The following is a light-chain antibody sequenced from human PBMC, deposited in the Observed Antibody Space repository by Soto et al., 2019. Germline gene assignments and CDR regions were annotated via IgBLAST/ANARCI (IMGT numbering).Light chain of an antibody. J-gene: IGKJ3*01. Sequence: EIVMTQSPATLSVSPGERATLSCRASQSISSNLAWYQQKPGQAPRLLIYGPSTRATGIPATFSGSGSGTEFTLTISSLQAEDFAVYYCEQYNNWPFTFGPGTKVDIK. CDR3: EQYNNWPFT. CDR1: QSISSN. CDR2: GPS. V-gene: IGKV3-15*01.